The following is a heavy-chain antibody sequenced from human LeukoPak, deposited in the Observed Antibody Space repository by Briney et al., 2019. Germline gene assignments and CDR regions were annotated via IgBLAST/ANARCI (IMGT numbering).Heavy chain of an antibody. CDR1: GYTFTSYG. J-gene: IGHJ4*02. V-gene: IGHV1-18*01. D-gene: IGHD3-22*01. Sequence: ASVKVSCKASGYTFTSYGISWVRQAPGQGLEWMGWISAYNGNTNYAQKLQGRVTITADKSTSTAYMELSSLRSEDTAVYYCARSRYYYDSSGSPWDYWGQGTLVTVSS. CDR3: ARSRYYYDSSGSPWDY. CDR2: ISAYNGNT.